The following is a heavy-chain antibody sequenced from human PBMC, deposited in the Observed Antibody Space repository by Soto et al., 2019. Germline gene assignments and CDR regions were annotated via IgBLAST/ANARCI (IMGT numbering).Heavy chain of an antibody. J-gene: IGHJ3*01. CDR1: GFIFSTYG. D-gene: IGHD3-16*02. CDR2: ISFDGINK. Sequence: QVQLVESGGGVVQPGRSLRLSCAASGFIFSTYGMHWVRQAPGKWLEWVAVISFDGINKYSADSVKGLFSISRDNSKDKLSLQLNSPRADEAAVYYCGATTSYEYVWGLSRYWGDAFDLRGQGTMVSVSS. V-gene: IGHV3-30*03. CDR3: GATTSYEYVWGLSRYWGDAFDL.